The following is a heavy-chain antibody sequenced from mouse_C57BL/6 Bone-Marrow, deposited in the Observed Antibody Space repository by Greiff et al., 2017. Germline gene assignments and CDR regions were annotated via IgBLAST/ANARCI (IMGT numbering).Heavy chain of an antibody. CDR2: IYPRSGNT. D-gene: IGHD1-1*01. CDR1: GYTFTSYG. V-gene: IGHV1-81*01. CDR3: ARRDWDYYGSSDDY. J-gene: IGHJ2*01. Sequence: QVQLQQSGAELARPGASVKLSCKASGYTFTSYGISWVKQRTGQGLEWIGEIYPRSGNTYYNKKFKGKATLTADKASSTAYMELRSLPSEDSAVYFCARRDWDYYGSSDDYWGQGTTLTVSS.